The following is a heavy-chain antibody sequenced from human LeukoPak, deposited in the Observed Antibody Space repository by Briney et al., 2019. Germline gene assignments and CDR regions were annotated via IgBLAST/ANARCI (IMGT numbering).Heavy chain of an antibody. CDR3: ARDRGIAFDY. CDR2: ISSSSSYI. D-gene: IGHD2-15*01. CDR1: GFTFSSYS. J-gene: IGHJ4*02. Sequence: GGSLRLSCAASGFTFSSYSMNWVRQAPGKGLEWVSSISSSSSYIYYADSVKGRFTIPRDNAKNSLYLQMNSLRAEDTAVYYCARDRGIAFDYWGQGTLVTVSS. V-gene: IGHV3-21*01.